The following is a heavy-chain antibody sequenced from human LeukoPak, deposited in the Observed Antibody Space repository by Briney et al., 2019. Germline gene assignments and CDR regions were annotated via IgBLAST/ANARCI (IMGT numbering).Heavy chain of an antibody. J-gene: IGHJ4*02. V-gene: IGHV3-15*01. Sequence: PGGSLRLSCAASGFTFSNAWMSWVRQAPGKGLEWVGRIKSKTDGGTTDYAAPVKGRFTISRDDSENTPYLQMNRLKTEDTAVYYCTTEPSYDFWSGYLSWGQGTLVTVSS. CDR1: GFTFSNAW. CDR3: TTEPSYDFWSGYLS. CDR2: IKSKTDGGTT. D-gene: IGHD3-3*01.